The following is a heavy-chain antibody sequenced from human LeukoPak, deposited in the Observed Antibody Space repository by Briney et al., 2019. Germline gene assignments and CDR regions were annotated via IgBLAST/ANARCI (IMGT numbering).Heavy chain of an antibody. CDR1: GGTFSSYA. J-gene: IGHJ4*02. Sequence: GASVKVSCKASGGTFSSYAISWVRQAPGQGLEWMGGIIPIFGTANYAQKFQGRVTITRDESTSTAYLELRSLRSDDTAVYYCARDQWGSFDYWGQGTLVTVSS. D-gene: IGHD2-8*01. CDR2: IIPIFGTA. CDR3: ARDQWGSFDY. V-gene: IGHV1-69*05.